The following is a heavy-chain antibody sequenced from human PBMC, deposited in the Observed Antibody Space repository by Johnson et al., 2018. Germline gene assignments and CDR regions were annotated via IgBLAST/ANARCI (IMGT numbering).Heavy chain of an antibody. D-gene: IGHD4-17*01. J-gene: IGHJ6*02. V-gene: IGHV3-30*03. Sequence: QVQLVQSGGGVVQPGRSLRLSCAASGFTFSSYGMHWVRQAPGKGLEWVAVISYDGSNKYYADSVKGRFTISRENAKNSLYLQMNSLRAGDTAVYYCARGGLRPYYYGMDVWGQGTTVTVSS. CDR3: ARGGLRPYYYGMDV. CDR1: GFTFSSYG. CDR2: ISYDGSNK.